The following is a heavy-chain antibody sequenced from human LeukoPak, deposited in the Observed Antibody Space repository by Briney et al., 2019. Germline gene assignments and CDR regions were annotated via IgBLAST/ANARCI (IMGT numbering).Heavy chain of an antibody. Sequence: SETLSLTCTVSGGSISSYYWSWIRQPPGKGLEWIGYIYYSGSTNYNPSLKSRVTISVDTSKNQFSLKLSSVTAADTAVYYCAREVQVSGSFDYWGQGTLVTVSS. V-gene: IGHV4-59*01. CDR2: IYYSGST. J-gene: IGHJ4*02. CDR3: AREVQVSGSFDY. CDR1: GGSISSYY. D-gene: IGHD1-26*01.